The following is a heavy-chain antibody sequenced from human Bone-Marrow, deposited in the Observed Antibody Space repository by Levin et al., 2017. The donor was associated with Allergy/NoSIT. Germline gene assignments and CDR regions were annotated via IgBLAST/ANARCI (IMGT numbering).Heavy chain of an antibody. Sequence: TTSETLSLTCSVSGASITSGDHYWSWIRQSPGTGLEWIGYIYYSGSTYYNPSLMTRITISLDPSKNHFSLKLRSVTVADTAVYYCASLSYYYGAGTHPDEDYWGQGALVIVSS. CDR3: ASLSYYYGAGTHPDEDY. CDR2: IYYSGST. D-gene: IGHD3-10*01. V-gene: IGHV4-30-4*01. J-gene: IGHJ4*02. CDR1: GASITSGDHY.